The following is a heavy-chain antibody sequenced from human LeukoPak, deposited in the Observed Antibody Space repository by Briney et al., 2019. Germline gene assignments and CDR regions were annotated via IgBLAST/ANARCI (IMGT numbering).Heavy chain of an antibody. Sequence: HPGGSLRLSCAASGFTFSNYAMTWVRQAPGKGLEWVSGISGSGASKYDADFAKGRFTISRDNSKNTLYLQMNSLRAGDTAVYYCAKAMGATLFDYWGQGTLVTVSS. V-gene: IGHV3-23*01. J-gene: IGHJ4*02. CDR2: ISGSGASK. CDR1: GFTFSNYA. CDR3: AKAMGATLFDY. D-gene: IGHD1-26*01.